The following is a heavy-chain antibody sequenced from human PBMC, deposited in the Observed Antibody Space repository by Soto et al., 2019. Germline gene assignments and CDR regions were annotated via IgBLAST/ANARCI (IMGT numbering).Heavy chain of an antibody. Sequence: SETLSLTCTVSGGAISGYYWTWIRQSAGKGLEWIGRIYSSGGTKYNPSLQSRVTMSLDTSKNQFSLRLSSVTAADTAVYYCARGHYYDSSGYPYYFDYWGQGTLVTVSS. V-gene: IGHV4-4*07. D-gene: IGHD3-22*01. J-gene: IGHJ4*02. CDR2: IYSSGGT. CDR1: GGAISGYY. CDR3: ARGHYYDSSGYPYYFDY.